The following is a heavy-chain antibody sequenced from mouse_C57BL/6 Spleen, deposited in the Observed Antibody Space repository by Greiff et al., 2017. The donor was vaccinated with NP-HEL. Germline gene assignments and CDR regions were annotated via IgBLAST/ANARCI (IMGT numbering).Heavy chain of an antibody. CDR3: ARYRSSQGYYFDY. CDR2: IRNKANGYTT. Sequence: EVMLVESGGGSVQPGGSLSLSCAASGFTFTDYYMSWVRQPPGKALEWLGFIRNKANGYTTEYSASVKGRFTISRDNSQSILYLQMNALRAEDSATYYCARYRSSQGYYFDYWGQGTTLTVSS. CDR1: GFTFTDYY. D-gene: IGHD1-1*01. J-gene: IGHJ2*01. V-gene: IGHV7-3*01.